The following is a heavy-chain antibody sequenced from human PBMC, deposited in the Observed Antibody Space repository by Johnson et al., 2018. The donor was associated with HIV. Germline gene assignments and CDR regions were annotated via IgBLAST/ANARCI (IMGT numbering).Heavy chain of an antibody. V-gene: IGHV3-74*01. CDR1: GFTFSSYW. CDR3: ARGGKAGATARAFDI. D-gene: IGHD1-26*01. Sequence: EVQLVESGGGLVQPGGSLRLSCAASGFTFSSYWMHWVRQAPGKGLVWVSRINSDGSSTSYADSVKGRFTISRDNAKNTLYLQMNSLRAEDTAVYYCARGGKAGATARAFDIWGQGTMVTVSS. CDR2: INSDGSST. J-gene: IGHJ3*02.